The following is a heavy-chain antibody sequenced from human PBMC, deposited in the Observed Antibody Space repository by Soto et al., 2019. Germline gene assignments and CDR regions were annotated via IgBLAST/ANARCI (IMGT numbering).Heavy chain of an antibody. Sequence: EVQLLESGGGLVQPGGSLRLSCAASGFTFSSYAMSWVRQAPGKGLEWVSAISGSGGSTYYADSVKGRFTISRDNSKNTLYLQMNSLRAEDTAVYYCAKDADSSGYDATAFDIWGQGTMVTVSS. V-gene: IGHV3-23*01. CDR2: ISGSGGST. CDR1: GFTFSSYA. CDR3: AKDADSSGYDATAFDI. D-gene: IGHD3-22*01. J-gene: IGHJ3*02.